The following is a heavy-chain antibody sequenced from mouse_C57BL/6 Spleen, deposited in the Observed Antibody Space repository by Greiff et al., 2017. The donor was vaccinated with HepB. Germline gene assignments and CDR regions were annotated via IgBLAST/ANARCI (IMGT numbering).Heavy chain of an antibody. V-gene: IGHV1-20*01. CDR2: INPYNGDT. CDR3: ARGHYYGSSPYFDY. CDR1: GYSFTGYF. D-gene: IGHD1-1*01. Sequence: EVMLVESGPELVKPGDSVKISCKASGYSFTGYFMNWVMQSHGKSLEWIGRINPYNGDTFYNQKFKGKATLTVDKSSSTAHMELRSLTSEDSAVYYCARGHYYGSSPYFDYWGQGTTLTVSS. J-gene: IGHJ2*01.